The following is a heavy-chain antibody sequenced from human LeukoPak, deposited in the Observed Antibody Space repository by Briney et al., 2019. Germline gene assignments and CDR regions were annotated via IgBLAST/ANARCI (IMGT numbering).Heavy chain of an antibody. CDR1: GYRFTSYW. D-gene: IGHD6-19*01. CDR3: ASQGIAVAGTAEYFQH. J-gene: IGHJ1*01. Sequence: GESLKISCKGSGYRFTSYWIGWVRRMSGKGLDWCRIIYPGNSDTRYSPYFQGQATISAAKSISTVYLQWSSLKASDTAMYYCASQGIAVAGTAEYFQHWGQGTLVTVSS. V-gene: IGHV5-51*01. CDR2: IYPGNSDT.